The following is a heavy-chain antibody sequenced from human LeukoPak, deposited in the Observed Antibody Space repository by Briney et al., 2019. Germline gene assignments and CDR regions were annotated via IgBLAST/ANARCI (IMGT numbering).Heavy chain of an antibody. J-gene: IGHJ3*02. Sequence: ASETLSLTCTVSGGSISSSSYYWGWIRQPPGKGLEWIGSIYYSGSTYYNPSLKSRVTISVDTSKNQFSLKLSSVTAADTAVYYCARYYYGSGSPADDAFDIWGQGTMVTVSS. D-gene: IGHD3-10*01. CDR1: GGSISSSSYY. CDR3: ARYYYGSGSPADDAFDI. V-gene: IGHV4-39*01. CDR2: IYYSGST.